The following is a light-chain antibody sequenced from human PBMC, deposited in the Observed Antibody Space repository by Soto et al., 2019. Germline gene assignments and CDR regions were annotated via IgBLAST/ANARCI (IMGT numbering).Light chain of an antibody. CDR2: EVS. J-gene: IGLJ1*01. CDR1: SSDVGGYNY. V-gene: IGLV2-14*01. CDR3: SSYTSSSTPPYV. Sequence: QSALTQPASLSGTPGQSITISCTGTSSDVGGYNYVSWYQQHPGKAPKLMIYEVSNRPSGVSNRFSGSKSGNTASLTISGLQAEDEADYYCSSYTSSSTPPYVFGTGTKVTVL.